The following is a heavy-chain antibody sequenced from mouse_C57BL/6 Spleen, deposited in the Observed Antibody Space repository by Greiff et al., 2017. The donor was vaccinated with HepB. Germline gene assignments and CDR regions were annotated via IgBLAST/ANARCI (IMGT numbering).Heavy chain of an antibody. CDR3: ARREDDYDWFAY. J-gene: IGHJ3*01. V-gene: IGHV1-26*01. D-gene: IGHD2-4*01. CDR1: GYTFTDYY. Sequence: VQLQQSGPELVKPGASVKISCKASGYTFTDYYMNWVKQSHGKSLEWIGDINPNNGGTSYNQKFKGKATLTVDKSSSTAYMELRSLTSEDSAVYYCARREDDYDWFAYWGQGTLVTVSA. CDR2: INPNNGGT.